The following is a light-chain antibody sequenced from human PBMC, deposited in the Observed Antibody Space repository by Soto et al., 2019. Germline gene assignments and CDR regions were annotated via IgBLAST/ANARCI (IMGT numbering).Light chain of an antibody. J-gene: IGKJ3*01. Sequence: EIVLTQSPCTLSLSAGERATLSCGASQRCSSSYLAWYHQKPGQAPRPPIYGASTRATGITVRFSGTASGIESTISIRRLQYVAFEVYYCQQYNQWSVFGRGTKVDIK. CDR1: QRCSSSY. CDR3: QQYNQWSV. CDR2: GAS. V-gene: IGKV3-15*01.